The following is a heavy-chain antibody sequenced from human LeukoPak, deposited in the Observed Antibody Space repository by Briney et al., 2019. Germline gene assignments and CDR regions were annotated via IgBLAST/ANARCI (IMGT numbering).Heavy chain of an antibody. CDR1: GYTFTLYG. D-gene: IGHD4-17*01. Sequence: ASVKVSCKASGYTFTLYGITWVRQAPGQGLEWVGWISAYNGNTNYAQNLQGRVTMTTDTSTRTAYMELRSLRSDDTAVYFCARDSYGDYGGDYWGQGTLVTVSS. V-gene: IGHV1-18*01. CDR3: ARDSYGDYGGDY. CDR2: ISAYNGNT. J-gene: IGHJ4*02.